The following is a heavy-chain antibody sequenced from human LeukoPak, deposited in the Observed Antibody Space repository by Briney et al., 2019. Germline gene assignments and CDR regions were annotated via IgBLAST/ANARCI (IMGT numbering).Heavy chain of an antibody. CDR1: GFTFSSYA. V-gene: IGHV3-23*01. D-gene: IGHD1-26*01. CDR3: AKDIVGANTEDY. J-gene: IGHJ4*02. Sequence: GGSLRLSCAASGFTFSSYAMSWVRQAPGKGLEWVSAISGSGGSTYDADSVKGRFTISRDNSKNTLYLQMNSLRAEDTAVYYCAKDIVGANTEDYWGQGTLVTVSS. CDR2: ISGSGGST.